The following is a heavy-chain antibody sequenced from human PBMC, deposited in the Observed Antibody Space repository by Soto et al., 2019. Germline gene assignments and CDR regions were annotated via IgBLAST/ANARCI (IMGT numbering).Heavy chain of an antibody. Sequence: EVQLVESGGDLVKPGGSLRLPCAASGSTFSNGWLNWARQAPGKGLEWVGRIKSKIDGGAIDYAAPVKGRFTISRDDSKDTLYLQMNSLKTEDTAIYYCSLYHDYWGQGTRVTVSS. V-gene: IGHV3-15*07. CDR3: SLYHDY. CDR1: GSTFSNGW. J-gene: IGHJ4*02. CDR2: IKSKIDGGAI. D-gene: IGHD2-2*02.